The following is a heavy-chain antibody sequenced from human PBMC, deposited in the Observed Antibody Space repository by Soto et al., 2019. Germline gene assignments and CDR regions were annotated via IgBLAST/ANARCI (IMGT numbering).Heavy chain of an antibody. V-gene: IGHV3-30*18. CDR3: AKDGTLITFGGVIVYYYGMDV. CDR2: ISYDGSNK. J-gene: IGHJ6*02. CDR1: GFTFSSYG. D-gene: IGHD3-16*02. Sequence: QVQLVESGGGVVQPWRSLRLSCAASGFTFSSYGMHWVRQAPGKGLEWVAVISYDGSNKYYEDSVKGRFTISRDNSKNTLYLQMNSLRPEDTAVYYCAKDGTLITFGGVIVYYYGMDVWGQGTTVTVSS.